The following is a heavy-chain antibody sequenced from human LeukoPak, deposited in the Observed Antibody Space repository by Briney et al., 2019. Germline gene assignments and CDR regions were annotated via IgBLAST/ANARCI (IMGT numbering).Heavy chain of an antibody. CDR3: ARMGQGIAARPGLGRVDP. J-gene: IGHJ5*02. CDR2: INPNSGGT. Sequence: GASVKVSCKASGYTFTGYYMHWVRQAPGQGLEWMGWINPNSGGTNYAQKFQGRVTMTRDTSISSAYMGLSRLRSDDTAVYYCARMGQGIAARPGLGRVDPWGQGTLVTVSS. D-gene: IGHD6-6*01. CDR1: GYTFTGYY. V-gene: IGHV1-2*02.